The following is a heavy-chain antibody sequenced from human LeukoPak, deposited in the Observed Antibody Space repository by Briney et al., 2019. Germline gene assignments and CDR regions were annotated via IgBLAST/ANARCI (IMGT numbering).Heavy chain of an antibody. CDR2: INPRSGGT. CDR3: ARDRAVVVPAAVYIHNWFDP. V-gene: IGHV1-2*02. Sequence: ASVKVSCKASEYTFTGYYIHWVRQAPGQGLEWMGWINPRSGGTHYAQKFQGRVTMPRDTPISTAYMELSSLRSDDTAVYYCARDRAVVVPAAVYIHNWFDPWGQGTLVTVSS. J-gene: IGHJ5*02. CDR1: EYTFTGYY. D-gene: IGHD2-2*01.